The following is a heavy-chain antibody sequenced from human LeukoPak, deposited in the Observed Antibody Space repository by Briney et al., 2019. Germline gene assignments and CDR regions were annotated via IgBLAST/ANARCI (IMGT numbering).Heavy chain of an antibody. D-gene: IGHD5-18*01. CDR3: ARAKYSLGPYYYYYMDV. J-gene: IGHJ6*03. CDR2: INPNSGGT. V-gene: IGHV1-2*06. Sequence: ASVKVSCKASGYTFTGYYMHWVRQAPGQGLEWMGRINPNSGGTNYAQKFQGRVTMTRDTPISTAYMELSRLRSDDTAVYYCARAKYSLGPYYYYYMDVWGKGTTVTVSS. CDR1: GYTFTGYY.